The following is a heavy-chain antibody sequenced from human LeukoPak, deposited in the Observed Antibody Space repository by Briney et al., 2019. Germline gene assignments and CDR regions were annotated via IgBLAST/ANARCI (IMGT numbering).Heavy chain of an antibody. CDR1: GGSISSYY. CDR2: IYYSGST. V-gene: IGHV4-59*12. Sequence: SETLSLTCTVSGGSISSYYWSWIRQPPGKGLEWIGYIYYSGSTNYNPSLKSRVTISVDTSKNQFSLKLSSVTAADTAVYYCARGQGTYYDFWSGYYTGWFDPWGQGTLVTVSS. D-gene: IGHD3-3*01. J-gene: IGHJ5*02. CDR3: ARGQGTYYDFWSGYYTGWFDP.